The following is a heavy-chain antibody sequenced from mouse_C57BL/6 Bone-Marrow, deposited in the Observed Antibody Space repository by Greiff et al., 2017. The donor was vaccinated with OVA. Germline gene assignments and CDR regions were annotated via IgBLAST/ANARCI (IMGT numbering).Heavy chain of an antibody. V-gene: IGHV1-67*01. CDR3: ARRGLGRGDYAMDY. CDR2: ISTYYGDA. J-gene: IGHJ4*01. CDR1: GYTFTDYA. D-gene: IGHD3-3*01. Sequence: QVQLKQSGPELVRPGVSVKISCKGSGYTFTDYAMHWVKQSHAKSLEWIGVISTYYGDASYNQKFKDKATMTVDNSSSTAYMELARLTSEDSAVYYCARRGLGRGDYAMDYWGQGTSVTVSS.